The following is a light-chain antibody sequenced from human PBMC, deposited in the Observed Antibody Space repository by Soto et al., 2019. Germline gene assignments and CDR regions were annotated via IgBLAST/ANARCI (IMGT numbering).Light chain of an antibody. CDR1: SSDVGGYNY. V-gene: IGLV2-8*01. CDR3: SSYVGSNNFV. CDR2: EVS. J-gene: IGLJ1*01. Sequence: QSVLTQPPSASGSPGQSVTISCTGTSSDVGGYNYVSWYQQHPGKAPKLMIYEVSKRPSGVPDRFSGSKSGNTASLTVSGLQAEEEADYYCSSYVGSNNFVFGTGTKATVL.